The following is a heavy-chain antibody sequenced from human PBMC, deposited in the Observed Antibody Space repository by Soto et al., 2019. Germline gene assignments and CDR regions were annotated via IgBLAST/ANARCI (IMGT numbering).Heavy chain of an antibody. CDR3: AKDKFFGDWSFYSSDY. V-gene: IGHV3-9*01. CDR2: VTWNSSSK. D-gene: IGHD3-9*01. CDR1: GFDFDDYA. Sequence: GGSLRLACVASGFDFDDYAMHWVRQGPGKRLEWVSGVTWNSSSKGYADSVKGRFIISRDNAKNSVYLQMNSLRPEDTALYYCAKDKFFGDWSFYSSDYWGRGTPVTVSS. J-gene: IGHJ4*02.